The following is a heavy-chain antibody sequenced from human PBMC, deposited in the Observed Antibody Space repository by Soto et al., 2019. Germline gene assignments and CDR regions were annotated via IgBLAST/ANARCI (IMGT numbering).Heavy chain of an antibody. V-gene: IGHV1-3*01. Sequence: QVQLVQSGAEVQKPGASVKVSCKASGYTFTNCAIHWVRQAPGQRLEWMGWINAGDGNTRYSQKFQGRVTFTRDTSASTAYMELSSLRSEDTAVYYCAGDRIAATGTRNWFDPWGQGTLVTVSS. CDR2: INAGDGNT. CDR3: AGDRIAATGTRNWFDP. D-gene: IGHD6-13*01. J-gene: IGHJ5*02. CDR1: GYTFTNCA.